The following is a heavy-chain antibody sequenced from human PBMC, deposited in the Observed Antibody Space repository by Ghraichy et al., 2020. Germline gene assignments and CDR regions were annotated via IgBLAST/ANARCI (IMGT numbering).Heavy chain of an antibody. V-gene: IGHV4-38-2*02. D-gene: IGHD6-19*01. J-gene: IGHJ5*02. CDR3: ARDLGQRLPVAGHNWYDP. Sequence: SETLSLTCAVSGYSISSGYYWGWIRHPPGKGLEWIGCIHHSGKTYYNPSLKSRITISVDASKNRFALKLTSVTVADTAAYYCARDLGQRLPVAGHNWYDPWGQGTLVTVSS. CDR1: GYSISSGYY. CDR2: IHHSGKT.